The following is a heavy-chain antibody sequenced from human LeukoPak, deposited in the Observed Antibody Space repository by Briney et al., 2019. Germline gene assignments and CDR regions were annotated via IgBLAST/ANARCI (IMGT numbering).Heavy chain of an antibody. CDR1: GYTSTGYY. CDR2: INPNSGGT. Sequence: ASVKVSCKASGYTSTGYYMHWVRQAPGQGLEWMGRINPNSGGTNYAQKFQGRVTMTRDTSISTAYMELSRLRSDDTAVYYCLRLVVPAARGFYYGMDVWGQGTTVTVSS. D-gene: IGHD2-2*01. CDR3: LRLVVPAARGFYYGMDV. V-gene: IGHV1-2*06. J-gene: IGHJ6*02.